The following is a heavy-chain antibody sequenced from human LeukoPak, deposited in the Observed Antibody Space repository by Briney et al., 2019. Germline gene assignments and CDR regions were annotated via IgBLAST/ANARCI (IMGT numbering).Heavy chain of an antibody. CDR1: GYTFTGYY. CDR3: ARDIVFGGGVGDY. V-gene: IGHV1-2*02. Sequence: ASVKVSCKASGYTFTGYYMHWVRHAPGQGLEWMGWINPNSGGTNYAQKFQGRVTMTRDTSISTAYMELSRLRSDDTAVYYCARDIVFGGGVGDYWGQGTLVTVSS. J-gene: IGHJ4*02. D-gene: IGHD2-21*01. CDR2: INPNSGGT.